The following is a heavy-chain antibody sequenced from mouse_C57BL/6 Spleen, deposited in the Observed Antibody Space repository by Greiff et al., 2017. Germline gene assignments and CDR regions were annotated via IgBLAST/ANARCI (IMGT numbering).Heavy chain of an antibody. V-gene: IGHV1-54*01. J-gene: IGHJ2*01. CDR3: AREGAYYGTPFDY. D-gene: IGHD2-10*01. Sequence: VQLQQSGAELVRPGTSVKVSCKASGYAFTNYLIEWVKQRPGQGLEWIGVINPGSGGTNYNEKFKGKATLTADKSSSTAYMQLSSLTSEDSAVYFCAREGAYYGTPFDYWGQGTTLTVSS. CDR1: GYAFTNYL. CDR2: INPGSGGT.